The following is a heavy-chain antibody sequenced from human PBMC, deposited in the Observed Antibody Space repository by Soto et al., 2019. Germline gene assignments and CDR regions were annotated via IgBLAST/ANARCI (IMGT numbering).Heavy chain of an antibody. CDR3: VTIRVGCVY. D-gene: IGHD1-26*01. CDR1: GYTFSNYA. J-gene: IGHJ4*02. Sequence: QVQLVQSGAEVKKPGASVKVSCKASGYTFSNYAIYWVRQAPGQRLEWMGWINAGNGDTKYSQKLQGRVTITRDTSASTAYMALSSLRSEDTAVYYCVTIRVGCVYWGQGTLVTVSS. CDR2: INAGNGDT. V-gene: IGHV1-3*01.